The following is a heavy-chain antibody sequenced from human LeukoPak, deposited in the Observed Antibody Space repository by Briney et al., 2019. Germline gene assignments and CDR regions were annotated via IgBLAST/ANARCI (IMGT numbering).Heavy chain of an antibody. D-gene: IGHD2-2*01. CDR1: GGTFSSYA. CDR2: IIPILGIA. CDR3: ASYCSSTSCRDAFDI. J-gene: IGHJ3*02. Sequence: ASVKVSCKASGGTFSSYAISWVRQAPGQGLEWMGRIIPILGIANYAQKFQGRVTITADKSTSTAYMELSSLRSEDTAVYYCASYCSSTSCRDAFDIWGQGTMVTVSS. V-gene: IGHV1-69*04.